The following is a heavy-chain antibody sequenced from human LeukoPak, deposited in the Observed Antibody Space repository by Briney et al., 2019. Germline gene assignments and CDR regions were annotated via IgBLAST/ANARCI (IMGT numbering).Heavy chain of an antibody. CDR1: GYTFTSYD. Sequence: ASLKVSCKASGYTFTSYDINWVRQATGQGLEWMGWMNPNSGNTGYAQKFQGRVTMTRNTSISTAYMELSSLRSEDTAVYYCARGQGWSSGTRGYYCYMDVWGKGTTVTVSS. CDR2: MNPNSGNT. J-gene: IGHJ6*03. V-gene: IGHV1-8*01. D-gene: IGHD3-22*01. CDR3: ARGQGWSSGTRGYYCYMDV.